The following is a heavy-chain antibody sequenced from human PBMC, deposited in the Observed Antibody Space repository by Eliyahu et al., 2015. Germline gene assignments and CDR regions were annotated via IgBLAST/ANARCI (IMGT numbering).Heavy chain of an antibody. CDR2: ISGSGGST. D-gene: IGHD3-22*01. Sequence: EVQLLESGGGLVQPGGSLXLSCAASGFXFSSYAMSWVRQAPGKGLGWVSAISGSGGSTYYADSVKGRFTISRDNSKNTLYLQMNSLRAEDTAVYYCAKDVAMIVSNWFDPWGQGTLVTVSS. CDR1: GFXFSSYA. CDR3: AKDVAMIVSNWFDP. V-gene: IGHV3-23*01. J-gene: IGHJ5*02.